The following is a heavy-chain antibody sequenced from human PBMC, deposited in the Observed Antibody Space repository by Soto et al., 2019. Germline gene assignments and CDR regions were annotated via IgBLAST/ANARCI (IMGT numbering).Heavy chain of an antibody. J-gene: IGHJ3*02. V-gene: IGHV1-3*01. Sequence: QAQLVQSGAEMKKPGASVKVSCKATGYTFSAYTMNWVRQAPGQSLEWMGWINAGSGNTKYSQNFQGRVSITRDTSASTVYMELTGLTSEDTAVYYCARDTETLGPRANDALDIWGPGTMVTVSS. CDR2: INAGSGNT. CDR3: ARDTETLGPRANDALDI. CDR1: GYTFSAYT. D-gene: IGHD3-3*02.